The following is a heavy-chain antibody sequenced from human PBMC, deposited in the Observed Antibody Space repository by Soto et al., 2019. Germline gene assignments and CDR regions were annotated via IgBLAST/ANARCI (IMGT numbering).Heavy chain of an antibody. CDR1: GFTFSSYA. D-gene: IGHD3-10*01. V-gene: IGHV3-30-3*01. Sequence: PGGSLRLSCAASGFTFSSYAMHWVRQAPGKGLEWVAVISYDGSNKYYADSVKGRFTISRDNSKNTLYLQMNSLRAEDTAVYYCAKGTMVRGRYFDYWGQGTLVTVSS. CDR2: ISYDGSNK. CDR3: AKGTMVRGRYFDY. J-gene: IGHJ4*02.